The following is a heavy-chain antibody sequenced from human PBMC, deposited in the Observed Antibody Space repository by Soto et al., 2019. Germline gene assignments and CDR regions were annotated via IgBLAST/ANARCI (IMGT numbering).Heavy chain of an antibody. CDR3: AKDPTGTTRNFAY. Sequence: GGSLRLSCAASGFTFSSYAMSWVRQAPGKGLEWVSAISGSGGNTYYADSVRGRFTISRDNSKNTLHLQMNSLRAEDTAVYYCAKDPTGTTRNFAYWGQGTLVTVSS. CDR1: GFTFSSYA. D-gene: IGHD1-7*01. CDR2: ISGSGGNT. V-gene: IGHV3-23*01. J-gene: IGHJ4*02.